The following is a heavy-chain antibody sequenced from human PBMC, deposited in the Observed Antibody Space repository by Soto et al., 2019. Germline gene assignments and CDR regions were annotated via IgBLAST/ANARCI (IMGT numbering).Heavy chain of an antibody. CDR3: TLVDYRKLDY. D-gene: IGHD4-4*01. J-gene: IGHJ4*02. CDR1: GGSISSSSYY. CDR2: IYYSGST. V-gene: IGHV4-39*01. Sequence: QLQLQESGPGLVKPSETLSLTCTVSGGSISSSSYYWGWIRQPPGKGLEWIGSIYYSGSTYYNPSLRSLVTTSVDSSKHLFPLKRSSVTAADAAVYYCTLVDYRKLDYWGQGTLVTVSS.